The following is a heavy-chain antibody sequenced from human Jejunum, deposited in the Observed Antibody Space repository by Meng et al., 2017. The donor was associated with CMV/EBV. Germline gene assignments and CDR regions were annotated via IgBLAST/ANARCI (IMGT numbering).Heavy chain of an antibody. CDR3: AKWVVPPGVGYGLDV. Sequence: LTFSNDWMSWVRQAPGKGLEWVANIKGDGSEKYSADSVKGRFTISRDNARQSLCLEMSNLRVDDTAVYYCAKWVVPPGVGYGLDVWGQGTAVTVSS. D-gene: IGHD3-3*01. V-gene: IGHV3-7*01. CDR1: LTFSNDW. CDR2: IKGDGSEK. J-gene: IGHJ6*02.